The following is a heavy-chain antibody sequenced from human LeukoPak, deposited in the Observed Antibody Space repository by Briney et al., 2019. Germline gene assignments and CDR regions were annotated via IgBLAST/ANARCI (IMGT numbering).Heavy chain of an antibody. V-gene: IGHV3-30*03. CDR1: GFTFSSYG. J-gene: IGHJ4*02. CDR2: ISYDGSNK. CDR3: ASGRHSSSWYLEFGY. Sequence: GGSLRLSCAASGFTFSSYGMHWVRQAPGKGLEWGAVISYDGSNKYYADSVKGRFTISRDNSKNTLYLQMNSLRAEDTAVYYCASGRHSSSWYLEFGYWGQGTLVTVSS. D-gene: IGHD6-13*01.